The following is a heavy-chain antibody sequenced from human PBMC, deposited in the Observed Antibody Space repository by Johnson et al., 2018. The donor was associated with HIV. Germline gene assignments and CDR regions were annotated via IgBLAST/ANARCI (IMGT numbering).Heavy chain of an antibody. CDR3: ASPQAGDYPQDDAFHI. CDR1: GFAVSGYY. J-gene: IGHJ3*02. V-gene: IGHV3-66*01. Sequence: VQLVESGGGLVQPGGSLRLSCVASGFAVSGYYMSWVRQAPGKGLEWVSVLFSGDTTYYADSVNGRFTISRYNSKNTLYLHMNSMRAEDTAVYYCASPQAGDYPQDDAFHIWGQGTVVTVSS. D-gene: IGHD4-17*01. CDR2: LFSGDTT.